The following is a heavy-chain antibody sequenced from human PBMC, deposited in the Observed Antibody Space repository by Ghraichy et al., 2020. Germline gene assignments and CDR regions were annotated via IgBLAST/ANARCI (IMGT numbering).Heavy chain of an antibody. V-gene: IGHV3-15*01. CDR2: IKSKTDGGTT. CDR3: TREGDIVATDDWYFDL. J-gene: IGHJ2*01. D-gene: IGHD5-12*01. CDR1: GFTFSNAW. Sequence: GGSPRLSCAASGFTFSNAWMSWVRQAPGKGLEWVGRIKSKTDGGTTDYAAPVKGRFTISRDDSKNTLYLQMNSLKTEDTAVYYCTREGDIVATDDWYFDLWGRGTLVTVSS.